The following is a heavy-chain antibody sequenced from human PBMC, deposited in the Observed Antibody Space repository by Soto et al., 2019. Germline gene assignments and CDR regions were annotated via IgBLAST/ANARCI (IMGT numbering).Heavy chain of an antibody. CDR1: GGSITTGGYY. V-gene: IGHV4-31*03. J-gene: IGHJ4*02. CDR3: ARTKCSGGSCYSWYLDY. Sequence: ASETLSLTCTVSGGSITTGGYYWSWIRQLPGKGLEWIGHRYYSESTYYNPSLKSRVSISLDTSKNQFSLKLSFVTAADTAMYYCARTKCSGGSCYSWYLDYWGQGTPVTVS. CDR2: RYYSEST. D-gene: IGHD2-15*01.